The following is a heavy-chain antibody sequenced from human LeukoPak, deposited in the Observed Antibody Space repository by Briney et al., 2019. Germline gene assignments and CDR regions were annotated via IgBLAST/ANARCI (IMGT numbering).Heavy chain of an antibody. Sequence: PSETLSLTCDVSGYSISSGHYWGWIRQSPGKVLELIASMYNSGSTYFKSSLKSRVTISLDTPKNQFSLTLNSVTAADTAVYYCARHVYGRHQLQAYHFDYWGQGILVTVSS. D-gene: IGHD2-2*01. CDR1: GYSISSGHY. CDR2: MYNSGST. J-gene: IGHJ4*02. CDR3: ARHVYGRHQLQAYHFDY. V-gene: IGHV4-38-2*01.